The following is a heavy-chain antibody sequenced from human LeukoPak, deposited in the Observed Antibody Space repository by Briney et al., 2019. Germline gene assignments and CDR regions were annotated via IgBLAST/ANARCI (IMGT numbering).Heavy chain of an antibody. CDR1: GGSISSYY. D-gene: IGHD6-13*01. CDR3: ARDLYSSSWYGTFDY. V-gene: IGHV4-4*07. CDR2: IYTSGST. Sequence: SETLSLTCTVSGGSISSYYWSWIRQPAGKGLEWIGHIYTSGSTNYNPSLKSRVTMSVDTSTNQFSLKLSSVTAADTAIYYCARDLYSSSWYGTFDYWGQGTLATVSS. J-gene: IGHJ4*02.